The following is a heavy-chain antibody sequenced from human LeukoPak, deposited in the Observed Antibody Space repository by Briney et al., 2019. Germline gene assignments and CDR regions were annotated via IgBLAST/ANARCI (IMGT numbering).Heavy chain of an antibody. CDR2: ISGSGGST. CDR3: AKYLGDSSGYYYVGEDFGY. CDR1: GSTFSSYA. J-gene: IGHJ4*02. D-gene: IGHD3-22*01. V-gene: IGHV3-23*01. Sequence: GGSLRLSCAASGSTFSSYAMSWVRQAPGKGLEWVSAISGSGGSTYYADSVKGRFTISRDNSKNTLYLQMNSLRAEDTAVYYCAKYLGDSSGYYYVGEDFGYWGQGALVTVSS.